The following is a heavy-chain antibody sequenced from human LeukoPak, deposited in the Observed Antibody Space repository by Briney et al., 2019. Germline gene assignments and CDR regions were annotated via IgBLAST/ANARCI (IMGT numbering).Heavy chain of an antibody. Sequence: VASVKVSCKASGYTFTGYYMHWVRQAPGQGLEWMGWINPKSGGTNYAQKFQGRVTMTRDTSITTAYMELRRLRSDDTAVYYRARAAGVRSPLDYWGQGTLVTVSS. V-gene: IGHV1-2*02. CDR3: ARAAGVRSPLDY. CDR1: GYTFTGYY. CDR2: INPKSGGT. J-gene: IGHJ4*02. D-gene: IGHD3-10*01.